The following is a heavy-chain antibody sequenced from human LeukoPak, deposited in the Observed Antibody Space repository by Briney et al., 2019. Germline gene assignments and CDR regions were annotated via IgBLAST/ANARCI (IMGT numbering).Heavy chain of an antibody. CDR3: ARLRPYGWFDP. CDR1: GGSISSYY. Sequence: PSETLSLTCTVSGGSISSYYWTWIRQPPGKGLEWIGYVYYTGSTNYNPSLKSRVTISIDTSKNQFSLKLSSVTAADTAMYYCARLRPYGWFDPWGQGTLVTVSS. D-gene: IGHD3-10*01. V-gene: IGHV4-59*01. CDR2: VYYTGST. J-gene: IGHJ5*02.